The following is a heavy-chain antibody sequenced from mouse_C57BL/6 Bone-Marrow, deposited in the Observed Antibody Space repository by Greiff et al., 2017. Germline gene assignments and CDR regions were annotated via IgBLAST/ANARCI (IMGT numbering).Heavy chain of an antibody. CDR3: APYDGSSYWYFDV. CDR2: IDPSDSYT. J-gene: IGHJ1*03. D-gene: IGHD1-1*01. V-gene: IGHV1-69*01. CDR1: GYTFTSYW. Sequence: VQLQQPGAELVMPGASVKLSCKASGYTFTSYWMHWVKQRPGQGLEWIGEIDPSDSYTNYNQKFKGKSTLTVDKSSSTAYMQLSSRTSEDSAVYYCAPYDGSSYWYFDVWGTGTTVTVSS.